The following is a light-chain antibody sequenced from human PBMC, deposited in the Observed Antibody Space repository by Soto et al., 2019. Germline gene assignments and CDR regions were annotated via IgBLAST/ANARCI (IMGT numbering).Light chain of an antibody. CDR2: EVS. Sequence: QSVLTQPPSASGSPGQSVTISCTGTSSDVGGHNYVSWYQQHPGKAPKLMIYEVSNRPSGVSNRFSGSKSGNTASLTISGLQAEDEADYYCSSYTSSSTLLFGGGTKVTVL. CDR1: SSDVGGHNY. V-gene: IGLV2-14*01. J-gene: IGLJ2*01. CDR3: SSYTSSSTLL.